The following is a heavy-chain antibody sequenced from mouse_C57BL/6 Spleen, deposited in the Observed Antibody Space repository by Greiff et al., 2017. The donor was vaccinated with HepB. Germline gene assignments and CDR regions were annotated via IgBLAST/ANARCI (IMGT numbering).Heavy chain of an antibody. V-gene: IGHV1-19*01. CDR3: ARCLYDGYYDYAMDY. J-gene: IGHJ4*01. Sequence: VQLQQSGPVLVKPGASVKMSCKASGYTFTDYYMNWVKQSHGKSLEWIGVINPYNGGTSYNQKFKGKATLTVDKSSSTAYMELNSLTSEDSAVYYCARCLYDGYYDYAMDYWGQGTSVTVSS. D-gene: IGHD2-3*01. CDR1: GYTFTDYY. CDR2: INPYNGGT.